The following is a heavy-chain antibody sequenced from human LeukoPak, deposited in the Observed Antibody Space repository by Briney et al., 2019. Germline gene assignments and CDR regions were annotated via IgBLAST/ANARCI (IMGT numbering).Heavy chain of an antibody. D-gene: IGHD6-25*01. CDR2: IYTSGST. CDR1: GGSISSGSYY. J-gene: IGHJ5*02. Sequence: PSQTLSLTCTVSGGSISSGSYYWSWIRQPAGKGLEWIGRIYTSGSTSYNPSLKSRVTISVDTSKNQFSLKLSSVTAADTAVYYCARVGPKRPWNWFDPWGQGTLVTVSS. CDR3: ARVGPKRPWNWFDP. V-gene: IGHV4-61*02.